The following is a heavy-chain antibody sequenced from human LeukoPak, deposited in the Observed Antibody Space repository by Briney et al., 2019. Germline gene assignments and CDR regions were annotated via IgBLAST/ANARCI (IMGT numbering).Heavy chain of an antibody. CDR3: ASTTYARAYFEY. CDR1: GGTFSSYA. Sequence: SVKVSCKASGGTFSSYAISWVRQAPGQGLEWMGRIIPILGIANYAQKFQGRVTITADKSTSTAYMELSSLRSEDTAVYYCASTTYARAYFEYWGQGALVTVSS. D-gene: IGHD1-1*01. CDR2: IIPILGIA. V-gene: IGHV1-69*04. J-gene: IGHJ4*02.